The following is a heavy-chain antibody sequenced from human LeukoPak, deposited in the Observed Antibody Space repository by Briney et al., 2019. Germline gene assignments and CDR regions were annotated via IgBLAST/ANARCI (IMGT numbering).Heavy chain of an antibody. CDR3: ARDLALDIVVVPAAMGWFDP. CDR1: GGSISSSSYY. D-gene: IGHD2-2*03. J-gene: IGHJ5*02. Sequence: SETLSLTCTVSGGSISSSSYYWGWLRQPPGKGLEWIGSIYYSGSTYYNPSLKSRVTISVDTSKNQFSLKLSSVTAADTAVYYCARDLALDIVVVPAAMGWFDPWGQGTLVTVSS. CDR2: IYYSGST. V-gene: IGHV4-39*07.